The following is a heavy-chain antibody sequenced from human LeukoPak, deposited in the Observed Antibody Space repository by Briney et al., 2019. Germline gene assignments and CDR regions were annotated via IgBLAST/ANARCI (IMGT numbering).Heavy chain of an antibody. CDR2: ISTSSRYI. D-gene: IGHD2-2*01. CDR3: ARADCSGSTCYLRHSWFDP. V-gene: IGHV3-21*06. Sequence: AGSLRLSCAASGFTLSTFDMNWVRQAPGKGLEWVSSISTSSRYIYYRDSVKGRFTISRDDAKNSLYLQMNSLTVEDTAVYYCARADCSGSTCYLRHSWFDPWGQGTLLTVSS. CDR1: GFTLSTFD. J-gene: IGHJ5*02.